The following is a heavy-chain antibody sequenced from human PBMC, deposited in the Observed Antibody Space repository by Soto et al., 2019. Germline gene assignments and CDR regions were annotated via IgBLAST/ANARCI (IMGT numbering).Heavy chain of an antibody. CDR1: GFTFSSYE. J-gene: IGHJ6*02. D-gene: IGHD2-2*01. V-gene: IGHV3-48*03. CDR2: ISSSGSTI. CDR3: ARDRPVPRGGGMDV. Sequence: GSLRLSCAASGFTFSSYEMNWVRQAPGKGLEWVSYISSSGSTIYYADSVKGRLTISRDNATNSLSLQMNSLRAEDTAVYYCARDRPVPRGGGMDVWGQGTTVTVSS.